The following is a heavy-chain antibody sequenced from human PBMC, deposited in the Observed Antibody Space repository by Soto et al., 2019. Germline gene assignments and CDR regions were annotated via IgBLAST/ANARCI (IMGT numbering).Heavy chain of an antibody. Sequence: SETLSRTCTVSGGSISSGGYYWSWIRQHPGKGLEWIGYIYYSGSTYYNPSLKSRVTISVDTSKNQFSLKLSSVTAADTAVYYCARAAHYSSPFRWFDPWGQGTLVTVSS. V-gene: IGHV4-31*03. D-gene: IGHD6-13*01. CDR3: ARAAHYSSPFRWFDP. CDR1: GGSISSGGYY. CDR2: IYYSGST. J-gene: IGHJ5*02.